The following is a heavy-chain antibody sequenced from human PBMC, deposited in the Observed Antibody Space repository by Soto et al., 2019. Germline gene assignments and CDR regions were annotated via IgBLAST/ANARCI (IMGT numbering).Heavy chain of an antibody. CDR1: GYTFTSYA. Sequence: ASVKVSCKASGYTFTSYAMHWVRQAPGQRLEWMGWINAGNGNTKYSQKFQGRVTITRDTSASTAYMELSSLRSEDTAVYYCARVFRVVNLYYYYGMAVWGQGTTVTVSS. J-gene: IGHJ6*02. CDR3: ARVFRVVNLYYYYGMAV. CDR2: INAGNGNT. D-gene: IGHD3-3*01. V-gene: IGHV1-3*01.